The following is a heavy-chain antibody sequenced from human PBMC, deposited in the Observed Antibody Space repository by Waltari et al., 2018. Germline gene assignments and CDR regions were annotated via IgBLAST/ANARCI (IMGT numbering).Heavy chain of an antibody. V-gene: IGHV3-23*01. D-gene: IGHD3-10*01. Sequence: EVQLLESGGAFVRPGGSLVLSGAAVGFKFVNYSFNWVRQAPGKGLEWVASINFSGGNTVYADSVKGRSNIARDNSKNTLSIQLDSLRLDDTAVYFCARVNRESLIRGATIDSWGQGTRVTVSS. J-gene: IGHJ4*02. CDR1: GFKFVNYS. CDR2: INFSGGNT. CDR3: ARVNRESLIRGATIDS.